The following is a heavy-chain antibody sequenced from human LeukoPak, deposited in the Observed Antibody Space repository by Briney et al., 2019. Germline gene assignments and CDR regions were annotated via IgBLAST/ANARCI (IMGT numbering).Heavy chain of an antibody. D-gene: IGHD6-13*01. CDR1: GGSINSDSYY. J-gene: IGHJ5*02. CDR2: IYYSGST. Sequence: SETLSLTCTVSGGSINSDSYYWGWIRQPPGKGLAWIGSIYYSGSTYYNPSLKSRVTISVDTSKNQFSLKLSSVTAADTAVYYCARHPGYSSSWTNWFDPWGQGTLVTVSS. CDR3: ARHPGYSSSWTNWFDP. V-gene: IGHV4-39*01.